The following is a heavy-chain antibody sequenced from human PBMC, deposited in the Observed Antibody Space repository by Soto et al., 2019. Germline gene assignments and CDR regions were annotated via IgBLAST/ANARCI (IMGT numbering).Heavy chain of an antibody. D-gene: IGHD3-22*01. J-gene: IGHJ4*02. CDR1: GVTFSSNS. Sequence: XGFLRRYCADSGVTFSSNSMNWVRQAPGKGLEWVSSISSSSYIYYADSVKGRFTISRDNAKNSLYLQMNSLRAEDTAVYYCARDPPAPYDSSGYPPPADYWGQGSLVTVSS. V-gene: IGHV3-21*01. CDR3: ARDPPAPYDSSGYPPPADY. CDR2: ISSSSYI.